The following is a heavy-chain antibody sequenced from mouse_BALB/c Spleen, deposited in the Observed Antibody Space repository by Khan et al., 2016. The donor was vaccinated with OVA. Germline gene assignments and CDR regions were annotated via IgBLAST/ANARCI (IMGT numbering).Heavy chain of an antibody. CDR2: IYPGTDNT. J-gene: IGHJ2*01. CDR1: GYIFTSYW. V-gene: IGHV1S132*01. CDR3: ARDEALYYFDY. Sequence: QVQLQQSGAELVRPGASVKLSCKTSGYIFTSYWIHWVKQRSGQGLEWIARIYPGTDNTYYHEKLKDKDTLTADKSSSTAYMHLSSLKSEDSAVYFCARDEALYYFDYWGQGTTLTVSS. D-gene: IGHD3-2*02.